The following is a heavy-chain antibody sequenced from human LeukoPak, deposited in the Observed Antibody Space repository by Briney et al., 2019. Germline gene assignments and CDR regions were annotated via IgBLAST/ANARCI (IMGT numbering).Heavy chain of an antibody. V-gene: IGHV3-33*01. CDR2: IWYDGSNK. J-gene: IGHJ4*02. CDR3: ARGRDSGSFIIDY. CDR1: GFTFSSYG. Sequence: GGSLRLSCAASGFTFSSYGFHWVRQAPGKGLEWVALIWYDGSNKYYADSVKGRFTISRDNSKNTVYLQMNSLRAEDTAVYYCARGRDSGSFIIDYWGQGTLVTVSS. D-gene: IGHD3-10*01.